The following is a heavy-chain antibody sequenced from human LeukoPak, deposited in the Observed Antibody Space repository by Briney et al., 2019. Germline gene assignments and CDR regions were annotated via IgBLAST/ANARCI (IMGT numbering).Heavy chain of an antibody. CDR1: GGTFSSYA. CDR3: ARDRVYYFDC. V-gene: IGHV1-69*05. J-gene: IGHJ4*02. CDR2: IIPIFGTA. Sequence: EASVKVSCKASGGTFSSYAISWVRQAPGQGLEWMGGIIPIFGTANYAQKFQGRVTITTDESTSTAYMELRSLRSDDTAVYYCARDRVYYFDCWGQGTLVTVSS.